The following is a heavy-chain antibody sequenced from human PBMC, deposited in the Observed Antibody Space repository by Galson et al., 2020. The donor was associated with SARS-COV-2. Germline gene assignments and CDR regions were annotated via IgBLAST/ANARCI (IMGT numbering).Heavy chain of an antibody. J-gene: IGHJ4*02. D-gene: IGHD2-2*01. Sequence: ASVKVSCKASGYTFTSYGISWVRQATGQGLEWMGWISAYNGNTNYAQKLQGRVTMTTDTSTSTAYMELRSLRSDDTAVYYCARDLGYCSSTSCYGDYFDYWGQGTLVTVSS. CDR1: GYTFTSYG. CDR3: ARDLGYCSSTSCYGDYFDY. CDR2: ISAYNGNT. V-gene: IGHV1-18*01.